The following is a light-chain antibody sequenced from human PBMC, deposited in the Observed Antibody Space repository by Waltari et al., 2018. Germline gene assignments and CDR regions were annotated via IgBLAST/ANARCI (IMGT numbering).Light chain of an antibody. CDR1: QSLVHTNGNTY. CDR2: QVS. Sequence: DVVMTQSPLSLPITPGQPASISCRSSQSLVHTNGNTYLSWFQQKPGQPPRLLTYQVSNRYSGVPDRFSGSGAGTDFTLKISRVEAEDVGVYYCGQGAHLPFTFGPGTKLDIK. CDR3: GQGAHLPFT. V-gene: IGKV2-30*02. J-gene: IGKJ3*01.